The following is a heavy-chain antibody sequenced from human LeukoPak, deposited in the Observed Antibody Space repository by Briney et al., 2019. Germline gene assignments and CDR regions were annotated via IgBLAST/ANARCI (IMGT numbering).Heavy chain of an antibody. CDR2: IIPIFGTA. V-gene: IGHV1-69*05. CDR1: GGTFSSYA. D-gene: IGHD2-15*01. Sequence: GASVKVSCKASGGTFSSYAISWVRQAPGQGLEWMGGIIPIFGTANYAQKFQGRVTITTDESTSTAYMELSSLRSEDTAVYYCARGVLSWTELHHYYYYYMDVWGKGTTVTVSS. CDR3: ARGVLSWTELHHYYYYYMDV. J-gene: IGHJ6*03.